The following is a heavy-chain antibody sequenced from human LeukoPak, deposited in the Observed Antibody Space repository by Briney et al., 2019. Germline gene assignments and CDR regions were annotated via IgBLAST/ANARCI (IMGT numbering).Heavy chain of an antibody. V-gene: IGHV3-21*01. D-gene: IGHD5-18*01. CDR1: GFTFSSYS. CDR2: ISSSSSYI. CDR3: AREGTAMVSSDY. J-gene: IGHJ4*02. Sequence: GGSLRLSCAASGFTFSSYSMNWVRQAPGKGLEWVSSISSSSSYIYYADSVKGRFIISRDNAKNSLYLQMNSLRAEDTAVYYCAREGTAMVSSDYWGQGTLVTVSS.